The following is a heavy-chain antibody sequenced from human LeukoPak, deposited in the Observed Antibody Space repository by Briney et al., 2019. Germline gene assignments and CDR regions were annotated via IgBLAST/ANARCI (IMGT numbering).Heavy chain of an antibody. Sequence: SETLSLTCTVSGGSISSGDYYWSWIRQPPGKGLEWIGYVYYSGSTYYNPSLKSRVTISVDTSKNQFSLRLTSVTAADTAVYFCARHRGWSYFDYWGQGTLVTVSS. D-gene: IGHD6-19*01. J-gene: IGHJ4*02. CDR2: VYYSGST. V-gene: IGHV4-30-4*01. CDR1: GGSISSGDYY. CDR3: ARHRGWSYFDY.